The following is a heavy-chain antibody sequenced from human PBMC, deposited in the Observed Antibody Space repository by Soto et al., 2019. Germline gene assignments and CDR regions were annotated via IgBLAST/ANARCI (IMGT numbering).Heavy chain of an antibody. CDR1: GGSISSGDYY. J-gene: IGHJ4*02. CDR3: ARDHYGSGSYNY. V-gene: IGHV4-30-4*01. CDR2: IYYSGST. Sequence: SETLSLTCTVSGGSISSGDYYWSWIRQPPGKGLEWIGYIYYSGSTYYNPSLKSRVTISVDTSKNQFSLKLSSVAAADTAVYYCARDHYGSGSYNYWGQGTLVTVSS. D-gene: IGHD3-10*01.